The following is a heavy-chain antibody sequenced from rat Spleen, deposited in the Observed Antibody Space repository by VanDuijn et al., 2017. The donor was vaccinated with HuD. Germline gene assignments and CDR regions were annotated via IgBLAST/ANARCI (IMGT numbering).Heavy chain of an antibody. CDR2: ISSGGGGT. Sequence: EVQLVESGGGLVQPGRSLKLSCAASGFIFSNYGMHWIRQAPTKGLEWVASISSGGGGTYCPDSVKGRFTISRDNAKSTLYLQMNSLRSEDTATYYCTRDYYDGTYYRDYFDYWGQGVMVTVSS. CDR1: GFIFSNYG. CDR3: TRDYYDGTYYRDYFDY. J-gene: IGHJ2*01. V-gene: IGHV5-19*01. D-gene: IGHD1-12*02.